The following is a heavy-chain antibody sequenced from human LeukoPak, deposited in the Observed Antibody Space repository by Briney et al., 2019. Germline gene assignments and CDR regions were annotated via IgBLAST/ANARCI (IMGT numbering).Heavy chain of an antibody. CDR3: ARLVIVLPADWFDP. D-gene: IGHD5-12*01. J-gene: IGHJ5*02. CDR1: GFTFNNYV. V-gene: IGHV3-23*01. CDR2: INGNGNST. Sequence: GGSLRLSCAASGFTFNNYVMTWVRQAPGKGLEWVSTINGNGNSTYYANSVNGRFTVSRDNPHNTLHLQMDSLRAEDTAIYYCARLVIVLPADWFDPWGQGTLVTVSS.